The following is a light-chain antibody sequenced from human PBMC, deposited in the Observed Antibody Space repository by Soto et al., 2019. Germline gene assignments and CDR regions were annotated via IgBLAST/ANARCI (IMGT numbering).Light chain of an antibody. V-gene: IGKV1-5*03. Sequence: IQMTQSPSTLSGSVGDRVTITCRASQTISSWLAWYQQKPWKAPKLLIYKASNLKSGVPSRFSGSGSGTNFTLTISSLQPEDFSAYYCLQYSFYWNTLGQG. CDR3: LQYSFYWNT. CDR2: KAS. J-gene: IGKJ2*01. CDR1: QTISSW.